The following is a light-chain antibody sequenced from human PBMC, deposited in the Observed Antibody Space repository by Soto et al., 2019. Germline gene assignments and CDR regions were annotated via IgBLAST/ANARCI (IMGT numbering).Light chain of an antibody. J-gene: IGKJ1*01. CDR1: QSVSSTY. CDR3: HQYASSPWT. V-gene: IGKV3-20*01. CDR2: DAS. Sequence: EIVLTQSPGTLSLSPGDRATLSCRASQSVSSTYLAWYQQKPGQAPRLLIYDASTRAAGIPDRFSGSGSGTDFTLTISSLEAEDFAVYYCHQYASSPWTFGQGAKVEIK.